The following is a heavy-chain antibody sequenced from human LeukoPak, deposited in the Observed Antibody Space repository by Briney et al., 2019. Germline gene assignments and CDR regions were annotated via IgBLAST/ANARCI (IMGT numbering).Heavy chain of an antibody. CDR2: INHSESI. CDR1: GGSLSGYY. J-gene: IGHJ6*02. V-gene: IGHV4-34*01. CDR3: ARGLARAAILSGSASSYYYYGMDV. D-gene: IGHD1-26*01. Sequence: SETLSLTCAVYGGSLSGYYWSWIRQPPGKGLEWLGEINHSESINYNPSLKSRVTILVDTSKNQFSLRLSSVTAADTAVYYCARGLARAAILSGSASSYYYYGMDVWGQGTTVTVSS.